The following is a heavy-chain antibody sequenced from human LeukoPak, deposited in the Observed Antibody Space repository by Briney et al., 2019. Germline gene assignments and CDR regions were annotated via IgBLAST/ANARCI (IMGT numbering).Heavy chain of an antibody. CDR2: IPISGTA. Sequence: PGGSLRLSCAASGFSFSSYAMSWVRQAPGRGLEWVSGIPISGTASYADTVKGRFTISRDNSKNTLYLQMNSLRAEDTAVYYCAKGNCSSTSCYIAGAFDIWGQGTLVTVSS. J-gene: IGHJ3*02. V-gene: IGHV3-23*05. CDR3: AKGNCSSTSCYIAGAFDI. CDR1: GFSFSSYA. D-gene: IGHD2-2*02.